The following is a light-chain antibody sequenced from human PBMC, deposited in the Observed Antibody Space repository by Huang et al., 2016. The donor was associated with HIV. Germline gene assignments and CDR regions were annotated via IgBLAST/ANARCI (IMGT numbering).Light chain of an antibody. CDR3: QQYNNWPQT. J-gene: IGKJ2*01. CDR1: QSVSSN. CDR2: GAS. Sequence: EIVMTQSPATLSVSPGERATLSCRASQSVSSNLAWYHQKPGQAPRLRIYGASARATGIPARFSGGGSGTEFTLTVSSLQSEDFAVYYCQQYNNWPQTFGQGTKLEIK. V-gene: IGKV3-15*01.